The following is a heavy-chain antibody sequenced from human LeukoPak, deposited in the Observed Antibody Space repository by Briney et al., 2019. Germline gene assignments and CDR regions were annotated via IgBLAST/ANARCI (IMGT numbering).Heavy chain of an antibody. CDR2: IYHSGST. Sequence: PSETLSLTCAVSGYSICSGYYWGWIRQPPGKGLEWIGSIYHSGSTYYNPSLKSRVTISVDTSKNQFSLKLSSVTAADTAVYYCARADYGDPYYFDYWGQGTLVTVSS. D-gene: IGHD4-17*01. CDR3: ARADYGDPYYFDY. V-gene: IGHV4-38-2*01. CDR1: GYSICSGYY. J-gene: IGHJ4*02.